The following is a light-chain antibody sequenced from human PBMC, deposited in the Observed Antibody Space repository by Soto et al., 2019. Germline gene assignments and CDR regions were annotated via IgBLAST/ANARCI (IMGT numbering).Light chain of an antibody. CDR3: QQYGSSPPVT. J-gene: IGKJ5*01. V-gene: IGKV3-20*01. CDR1: QSVSSSY. CDR2: GAS. Sequence: DIVLTQSPGTLSLSPGERATLSCGASQSVSSSYLAWYQQKPGRTPRLLIYGASGRATGIPDRFSGSGSGTDFTLTISRLEPEDFAVYYCQQYGSSPPVTCGQGTRLEIK.